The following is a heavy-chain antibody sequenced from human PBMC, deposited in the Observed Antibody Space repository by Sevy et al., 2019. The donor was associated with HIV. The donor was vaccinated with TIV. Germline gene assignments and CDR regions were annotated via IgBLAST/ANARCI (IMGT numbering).Heavy chain of an antibody. Sequence: ASVKVSCKASGYTFTGYYMHWVRQAPGQGLEWMGRINPNSGGTNYAQKFQGRVTMTRDTSISTDYMELSRLRSDDTAVYYCVRDLGYCSSTSCCGGVLWGKGTRVTVSS. CDR1: GYTFTGYY. D-gene: IGHD2-2*01. J-gene: IGHJ4*02. CDR3: VRDLGYCSSTSCCGGVL. CDR2: INPNSGGT. V-gene: IGHV1-2*06.